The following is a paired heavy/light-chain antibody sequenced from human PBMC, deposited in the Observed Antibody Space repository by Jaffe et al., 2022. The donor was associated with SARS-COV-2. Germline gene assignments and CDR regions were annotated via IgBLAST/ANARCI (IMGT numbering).Heavy chain of an antibody. D-gene: IGHD3-9*01. V-gene: IGHV3-7*01. Sequence: EVQLVESGGVLVQPGGSLRLSCEASGFTFSSYWMSWVRQAPGKGLEWVANIKQDGSEKYYVDSVKGRFTISRDNAKNSLYLQMNSLRAEDTAVYYCTRRGYDILTGYLLIYYFDFWGQGTLVTVSS. CDR2: IKQDGSEK. J-gene: IGHJ4*02. CDR3: TRRGYDILTGYLLIYYFDF. CDR1: GFTFSSYW.
Light chain of an antibody. CDR2: AAS. J-gene: IGKJ5*01. CDR1: QSISNY. Sequence: DIQMTQSPSSLSASVGDRVTITCRASQSISNYLNWYQQKPGKAPNLLIYAASSLQSGVPSRFSGSGSGTDFTLTISSLQPEDFATYYCQQSYSTPRTFGQGTRLEIK. V-gene: IGKV1-39*01. CDR3: QQSYSTPRT.